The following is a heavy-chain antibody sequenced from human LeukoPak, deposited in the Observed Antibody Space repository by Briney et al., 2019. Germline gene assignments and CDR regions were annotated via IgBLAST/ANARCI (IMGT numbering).Heavy chain of an antibody. CDR2: INHSGST. V-gene: IGHV4-34*01. CDR1: GGSFSGYY. D-gene: IGHD3-10*01. J-gene: IGHJ4*02. Sequence: SETLSLTCAVYGGSFSGYYWSWIRQPPGKGLEWIGEINHSGSTYYNPSLKSRVTISVDTSKNQFSLKLSSVTAADTAVYYCARSYGSGSYHDYWGQGTLVTVSS. CDR3: ARSYGSGSYHDY.